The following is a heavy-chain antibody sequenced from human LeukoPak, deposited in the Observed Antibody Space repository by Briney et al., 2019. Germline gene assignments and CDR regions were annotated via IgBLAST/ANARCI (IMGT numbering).Heavy chain of an antibody. CDR1: GASISAGNNL. Sequence: PSETLSLTCTVSGASISAGNNLWGWIRQPPGKGLEWIGTINYSGSTYCNPSLKSRLTKSVDTSKNQFSLKLSSVTAADTAVYYCASLTVYRNNWAFDYWGQGTLVTVSS. V-gene: IGHV4-39*01. D-gene: IGHD1-1*01. CDR3: ASLTVYRNNWAFDY. CDR2: INYSGST. J-gene: IGHJ4*02.